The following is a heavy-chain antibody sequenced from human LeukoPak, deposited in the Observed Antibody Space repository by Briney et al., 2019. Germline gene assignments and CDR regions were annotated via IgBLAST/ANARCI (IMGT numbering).Heavy chain of an antibody. CDR1: GGSISSSSYY. CDR2: IYYSGST. V-gene: IGHV4-39*07. CDR3: ARVHSGVPGIAAAGNNWFDP. D-gene: IGHD6-13*01. Sequence: SETLSLTCTVSGGSISSSSYYWGWIRQPPGKGLEWIGSIYYSGSTYYNPSLKSRVTISVDTSKNQFSLKLSSVTAADTAVYYCARVHSGVPGIAAAGNNWFDPWGQGTLVTVSS. J-gene: IGHJ5*02.